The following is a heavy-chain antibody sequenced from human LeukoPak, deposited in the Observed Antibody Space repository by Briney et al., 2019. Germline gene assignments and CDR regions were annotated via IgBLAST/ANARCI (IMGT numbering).Heavy chain of an antibody. CDR2: ISSKADGGTP. Sequence: PGGSLRLSCEASGFSFSDACMNWVRQAPGKGLEWVGHISSKADGGTPDYIAPVKGRFTISRDDSKDTLYLQMNSLNTVNTAMYYCTARSPARYCSDGGCYSSADYWGQGTLVTVSS. V-gene: IGHV3-15*07. D-gene: IGHD2-15*01. CDR1: GFSFSDAC. J-gene: IGHJ4*02. CDR3: TARSPARYCSDGGCYSSADY.